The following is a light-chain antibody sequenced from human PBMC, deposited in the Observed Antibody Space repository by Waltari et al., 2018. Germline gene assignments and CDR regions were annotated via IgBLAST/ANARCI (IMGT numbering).Light chain of an antibody. J-gene: IGLJ3*02. Sequence: QSDLTQPPSVSGSPGQSVTISCTGSSIDIPNEDYVSGYQQHPGKAPRLIMFDVNRRPSGVPDRFSGSKSGNTASLTISGLQFADDSHYFCCSYAGYFTWVFGGGTKLTVL. V-gene: IGLV2-11*01. CDR2: DVN. CDR3: CSYAGYFTWV. CDR1: SIDIPNEDY.